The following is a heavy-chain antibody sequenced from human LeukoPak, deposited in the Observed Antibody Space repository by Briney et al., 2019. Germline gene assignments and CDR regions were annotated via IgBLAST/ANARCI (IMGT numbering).Heavy chain of an antibody. CDR2: INEDGSEK. CDR1: GLTFSAFW. Sequence: GGSLRLSCGASGLTFSAFWMSWGRQVPGKGLEWVANINEDGSEKHYVDSVKGRFTISRDNAKNSLYLQMNSLRAEDTAVYYCARDMYYYGSGSYWRATLFDYWGQGTLVTVSS. D-gene: IGHD3-10*01. J-gene: IGHJ4*02. V-gene: IGHV3-7*01. CDR3: ARDMYYYGSGSYWRATLFDY.